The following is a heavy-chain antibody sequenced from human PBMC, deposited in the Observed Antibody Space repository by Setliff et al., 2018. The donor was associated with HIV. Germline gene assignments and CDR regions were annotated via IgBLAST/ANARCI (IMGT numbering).Heavy chain of an antibody. J-gene: IGHJ4*02. D-gene: IGHD3-10*01. Sequence: SETLSLTCTVSGGSLSSSNYYCGWIRQPPGKGLEWIGSIYYSGNTYYNPSLKSRVTISVDTSKNQFSLKLSSVTAADTAVYYCARGSFIGDYYYFDYWGQGTLVTVSS. CDR1: GGSLSSSNYY. V-gene: IGHV4-39*07. CDR2: IYYSGNT. CDR3: ARGSFIGDYYYFDY.